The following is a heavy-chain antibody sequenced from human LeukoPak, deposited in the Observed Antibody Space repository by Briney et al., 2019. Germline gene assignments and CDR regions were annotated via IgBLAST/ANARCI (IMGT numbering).Heavy chain of an antibody. CDR3: AKVVGVVWSNHNMDV. V-gene: IGHV3-23*01. D-gene: IGHD1-14*01. CDR2: ISGSGGST. CDR1: GFTFSSYA. Sequence: QTGGSLRLSCAATGFTFSSYAMSWVRQAPGKGLEWVSAISGSGGSTHYADSVKGRFTISRDNSKNTLYLQMNSLRAEDTAVYYCAKVVGVVWSNHNMDVWGQGTTVTVSS. J-gene: IGHJ6*02.